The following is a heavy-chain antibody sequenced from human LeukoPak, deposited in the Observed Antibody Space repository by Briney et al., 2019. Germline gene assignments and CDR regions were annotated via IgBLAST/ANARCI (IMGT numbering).Heavy chain of an antibody. CDR3: ATSRGRYDVNWFDP. CDR2: MFFGGNS. Sequence: SETLALTCNVSGGFIGPRYDYWGWIRQTPGKGPEWIGTMFFGGNSYFNPSLVDRVTMSVDTANTQFSLKLDSVTAADTAVYYCATSRGRYDVNWFDPWGQGTLVTVSS. V-gene: IGHV4-39*07. D-gene: IGHD1-26*01. CDR1: GGFIGPRYDY. J-gene: IGHJ5*02.